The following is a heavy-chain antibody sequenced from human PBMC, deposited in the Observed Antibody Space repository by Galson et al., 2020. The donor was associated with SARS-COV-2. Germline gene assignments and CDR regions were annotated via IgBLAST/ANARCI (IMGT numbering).Heavy chain of an antibody. Sequence: KASETLSLTCTVSGGSISSGGYYWSWIRQHPGKGLEWIGYNYYSGSNYYNPSLQSRVTISVDTSKNQFSLKLSSVTAADTAVYYCARETPLRYFDWLYYAYWGQGTLVTVSS. CDR2: NYYSGSN. CDR3: ARETPLRYFDWLYYAY. V-gene: IGHV4-31*03. J-gene: IGHJ4*02. D-gene: IGHD3-9*01. CDR1: GGSISSGGYY.